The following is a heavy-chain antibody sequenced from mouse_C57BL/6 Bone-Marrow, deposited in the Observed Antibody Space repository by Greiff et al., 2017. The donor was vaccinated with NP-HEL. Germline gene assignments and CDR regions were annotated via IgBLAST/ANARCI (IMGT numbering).Heavy chain of an antibody. J-gene: IGHJ3*01. CDR1: GYSITSGYY. Sequence: EVKLQESGPGLVKPSQSLSLTCSVTGYSITSGYYWNWLRQLPGNKLEWMGYISYDGSNNYNPSLKNLISITRDTSKNQFFLKLNSVTTEDTATYYCAREGATVPFADWGQGTLVTVSA. CDR2: ISYDGSN. V-gene: IGHV3-6*01. D-gene: IGHD1-1*01. CDR3: AREGATVPFAD.